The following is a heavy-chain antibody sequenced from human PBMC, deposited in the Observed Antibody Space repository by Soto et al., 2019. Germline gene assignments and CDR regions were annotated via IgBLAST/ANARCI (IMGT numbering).Heavy chain of an antibody. V-gene: IGHV4-31*03. CDR1: GGSISSGGYY. CDR3: ARAREYYYGSGELYADY. D-gene: IGHD3-10*01. J-gene: IGHJ4*02. Sequence: SETLSLTCTVSGGSISSGGYYWSWIRQHPGKGLEWIGYIYYSGSTYYNPSLKSRVTISVDTSKNQFSLKLSSVTAADTAVYYCARAREYYYGSGELYADYWGQGTLVTVSS. CDR2: IYYSGST.